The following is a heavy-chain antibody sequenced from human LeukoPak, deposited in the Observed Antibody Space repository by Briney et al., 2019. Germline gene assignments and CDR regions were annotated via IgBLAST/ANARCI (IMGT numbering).Heavy chain of an antibody. D-gene: IGHD3-3*01. V-gene: IGHV1-18*01. J-gene: IGHJ4*02. CDR2: ISAYNGNT. CDR3: ATVSFGVVIYFDY. CDR1: GYTFTSYG. Sequence: ASVKVSCKASGYTFTSYGISWVRQAPGQGLEWMGWISAYNGNTNYAQKLQGRVTMTTDTSTSAAYMELRSLRSEDTAVYYCATVSFGVVIYFDYWGQGTLVTVSS.